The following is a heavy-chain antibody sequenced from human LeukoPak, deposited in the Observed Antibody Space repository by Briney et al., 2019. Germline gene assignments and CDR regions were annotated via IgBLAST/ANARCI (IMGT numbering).Heavy chain of an antibody. D-gene: IGHD7-27*01. CDR3: ASLNWGSLEDAFDI. CDR1: AYTLTSYD. Sequence: GASVNVSFKSSAYTLTSYDINWVRQATGQGLEWMGWMNPNSGNTGYAQKFQGRVTMTRNTSISTAYMELSSLRSEDTAVYYCASLNWGSLEDAFDIWGQGTMVTVSS. V-gene: IGHV1-8*01. J-gene: IGHJ3*02. CDR2: MNPNSGNT.